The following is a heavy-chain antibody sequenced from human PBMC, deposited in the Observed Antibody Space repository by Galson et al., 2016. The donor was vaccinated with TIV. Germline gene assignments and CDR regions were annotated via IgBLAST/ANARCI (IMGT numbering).Heavy chain of an antibody. D-gene: IGHD2-21*01. V-gene: IGHV3-9*01. CDR2: ISWNGGVA. CDR3: CKGSGDAPYYFYMDV. Sequence: SLRLSCAASGFTFDDYALHWVRQAPGKGLEWVSGISWNGGVAGYADSVKGRFTISRDNAKNSLYLKMNSLRTDDTAVYFCCKGSGDAPYYFYMDVWGEGTPVIVAS. J-gene: IGHJ6*03. CDR1: GFTFDDYA.